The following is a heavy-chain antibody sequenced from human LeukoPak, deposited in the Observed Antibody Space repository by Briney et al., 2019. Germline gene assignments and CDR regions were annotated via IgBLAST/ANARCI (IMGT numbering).Heavy chain of an antibody. CDR1: GYTFTSYY. V-gene: IGHV1-46*01. Sequence: ASVKVSCKASGYTFTSYYMHWVRQAPGQGLEWMGIINPSGGSTSYAQKFQGRVTMTRDMSTSTVYKELSSLRSEGTAVYYCARANYGSGSYGFYYYYMDVWGKGTTVTVSS. D-gene: IGHD3-10*01. CDR2: INPSGGST. CDR3: ARANYGSGSYGFYYYYMDV. J-gene: IGHJ6*03.